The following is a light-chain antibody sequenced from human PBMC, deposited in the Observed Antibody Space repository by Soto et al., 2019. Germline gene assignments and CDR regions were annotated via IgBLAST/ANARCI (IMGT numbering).Light chain of an antibody. CDR2: EAK. J-gene: IGKJ1*01. CDR3: QQTYNTPQT. Sequence: DIQMTQSPSSLSASVGDRVTITCRASQTSGTFINWYQQKPGTAPRLLIYEAKNLQTGVPSRFSGSGSGTDFVLTISSLQPEDFATYYCQQTYNTPQTFGQGTKVDIK. V-gene: IGKV1-39*01. CDR1: QTSGTF.